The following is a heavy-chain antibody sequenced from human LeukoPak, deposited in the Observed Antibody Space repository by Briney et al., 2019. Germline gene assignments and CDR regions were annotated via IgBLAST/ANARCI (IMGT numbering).Heavy chain of an antibody. Sequence: GASVKVSCKASGYTFTSYGISWVRQAPGQGLECMGWISAYNGNTNYAQKLQGRVTMTTDTSTSTAYMELRSLRSDDTAVYYCARDRGSYYGSSWFDPWGQGTLVTVSS. V-gene: IGHV1-18*01. CDR2: ISAYNGNT. J-gene: IGHJ5*02. D-gene: IGHD1-26*01. CDR1: GYTFTSYG. CDR3: ARDRGSYYGSSWFDP.